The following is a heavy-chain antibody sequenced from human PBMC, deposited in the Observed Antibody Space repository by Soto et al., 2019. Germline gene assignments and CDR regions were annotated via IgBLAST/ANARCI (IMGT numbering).Heavy chain of an antibody. Sequence: PSETLSLTCTVSGGSISSGGYYWSWIRQHPGKGLEWIGYIYYSGSTYYNPSLKSRVTISVDTSKNQFSLKLSSVTAADTAVYYCARDNYNTGGSGSYYKYFFAYWGQGTLVPVSS. CDR1: GGSISSGGYY. CDR2: IYYSGST. D-gene: IGHD3-10*01. J-gene: IGHJ4*02. V-gene: IGHV4-31*03. CDR3: ARDNYNTGGSGSYYKYFFAY.